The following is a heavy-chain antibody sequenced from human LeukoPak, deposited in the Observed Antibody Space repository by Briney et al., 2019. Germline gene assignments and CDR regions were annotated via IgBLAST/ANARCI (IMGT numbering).Heavy chain of an antibody. CDR1: GGSITSSNYF. V-gene: IGHV4-39*07. D-gene: IGHD5-18*01. Sequence: PSETLSLTCTVSGGSITSSNYFWGWIRQPPGKGLEWIASISYSGNTFYNPSLKSRVTISVDTSKNQFSLKLSSVTAADTAVYYCARPLRGYSYGLHYWGQGTLVTVSS. CDR2: ISYSGNT. J-gene: IGHJ4*02. CDR3: ARPLRGYSYGLHY.